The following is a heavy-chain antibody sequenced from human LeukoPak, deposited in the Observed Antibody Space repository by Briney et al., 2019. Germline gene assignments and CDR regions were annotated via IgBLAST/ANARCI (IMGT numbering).Heavy chain of an antibody. CDR3: ARDVSVYYDSSFDY. CDR2: IYSGGST. D-gene: IGHD3-22*01. J-gene: IGHJ4*02. Sequence: GGSLRLSCAASGFTVSNNYMNWVRQAPGKGLEWVSLIYSGGSTHYADSVKGRFTISRDNSKNTLYLQMNSLRAEDTAVYYCARDVSVYYDSSFDYWGQGTLVTVSS. CDR1: GFTVSNNY. V-gene: IGHV3-53*01.